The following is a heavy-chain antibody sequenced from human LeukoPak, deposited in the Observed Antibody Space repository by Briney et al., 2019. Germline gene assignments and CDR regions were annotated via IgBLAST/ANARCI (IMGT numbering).Heavy chain of an antibody. D-gene: IGHD3-9*01. V-gene: IGHV4-59*01. Sequence: SETLSLTCTVSGGSITYYYWNWIRQPPGKGLEWIGYIYYSGSANYNPSLKSRVTISGDTSKNQFSLKLSSVTAADTAVYYCARVFGLRYFDWYFDYWGQGTLVTVSS. CDR3: ARVFGLRYFDWYFDY. J-gene: IGHJ4*02. CDR1: GGSITYYY. CDR2: IYYSGSA.